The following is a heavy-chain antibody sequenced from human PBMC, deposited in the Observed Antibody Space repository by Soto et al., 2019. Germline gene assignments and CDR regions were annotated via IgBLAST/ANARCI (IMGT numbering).Heavy chain of an antibody. Sequence: ASVKVSCKGSGYTFTGYYMHWVRQAPGQGLEWMGWINPNSGGTNYAQKFQGRVTMTRDTSISTAYMELSRLRSDDTAVYYCASISLTIFGMDVWGQGTTVTVSS. D-gene: IGHD3-9*01. V-gene: IGHV1-2*02. CDR1: GYTFTGYY. CDR3: ASISLTIFGMDV. CDR2: INPNSGGT. J-gene: IGHJ6*02.